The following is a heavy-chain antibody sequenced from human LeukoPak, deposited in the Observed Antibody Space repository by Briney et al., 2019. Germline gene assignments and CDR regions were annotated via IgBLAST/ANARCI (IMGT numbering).Heavy chain of an antibody. D-gene: IGHD2-21*01. CDR2: IYYTGST. J-gene: IGHJ5*02. Sequence: PSQTLSLTCTVSGGSISSGGYFWTWIRQHPGKGLEWIGHIYYTGSTYYNPSLKSRVTISVDTSKNQFSLKLNSVTAADTAVYYCARAPPNPATYCDPPGGQTGVDPWGQGTLVTVSS. CDR1: GGSISSGGYF. CDR3: ARAPPNPATYCDPPGGQTGVDP. V-gene: IGHV4-31*03.